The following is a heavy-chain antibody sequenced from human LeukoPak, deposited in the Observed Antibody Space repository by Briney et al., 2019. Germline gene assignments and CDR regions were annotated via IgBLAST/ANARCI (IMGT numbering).Heavy chain of an antibody. D-gene: IGHD2-2*02. J-gene: IGHJ4*02. Sequence: PSETLSLTCAVSGGSISSGGYSWSWIRQPPGKGLEWIGYIYHSGSTYYNPSLKSRVTISVDRSKNQFSLKLSSVTAADTAVYYCARRRLNCSTSCYKTDFDYWGQGTLVTVSS. V-gene: IGHV4-30-2*01. CDR3: ARRRLNCSTSCYKTDFDY. CDR2: IYHSGST. CDR1: GGSISSGGYS.